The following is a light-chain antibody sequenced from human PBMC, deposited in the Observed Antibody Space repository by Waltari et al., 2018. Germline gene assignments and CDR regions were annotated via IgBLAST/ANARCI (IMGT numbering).Light chain of an antibody. CDR3: QTGGHGSWV. Sequence: QLVLTQSPSASASLGASVRLTCTLDSGPSSHLIAWPHQRPVKGPRHLMRVNSDGSHNKWDEIPDRFSGSSSGAERYLTISSVQSGDEGVYYCQTGGHGSWVFGGGTHLTVL. V-gene: IGLV4-69*01. CDR2: VNSDGSH. J-gene: IGLJ3*02. CDR1: SGPSSHL.